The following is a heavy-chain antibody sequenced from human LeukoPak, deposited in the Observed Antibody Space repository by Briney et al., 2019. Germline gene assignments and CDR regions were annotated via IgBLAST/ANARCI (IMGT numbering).Heavy chain of an antibody. CDR2: IYSGGST. J-gene: IGHJ4*02. CDR1: GLTVSSNY. V-gene: IGHV3-53*01. CDR3: ARDLPGGGGDY. D-gene: IGHD1-14*01. Sequence: GGSLRLSCAASGLTVSSNYMSWVRQAPGKGLEWVSVIYSGGSTYYADSVKGRFTISRDNSKNTLYLQMNSQRAEDTAVYYCARDLPGGGGDYWGQGTLVTVSS.